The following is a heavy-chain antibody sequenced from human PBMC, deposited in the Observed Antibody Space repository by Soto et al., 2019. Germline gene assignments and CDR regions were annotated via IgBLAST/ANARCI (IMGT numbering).Heavy chain of an antibody. Sequence: EVQLVESGGGLVQPGGSLRLSCAASGLTVSRNYMSCVRQAPGKWLEWVSVIYSGGSTYYADSVKGSFTISRDNSQNKMYLQMNSLRVEATAVYYCARERVAVAGTLRVPTRRNFDYWGQGTLVTVS. CDR1: GLTVSRNY. V-gene: IGHV3-66*01. CDR2: IYSGGST. J-gene: IGHJ4*02. D-gene: IGHD6-19*01. CDR3: ARERVAVAGTLRVPTRRNFDY.